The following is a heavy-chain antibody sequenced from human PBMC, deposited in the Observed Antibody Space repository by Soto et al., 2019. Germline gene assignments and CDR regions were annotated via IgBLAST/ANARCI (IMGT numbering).Heavy chain of an antibody. CDR3: ARSYCSSTSCYGGDYYGMDV. CDR1: GGTFSSYS. V-gene: IGHV1-69*06. D-gene: IGHD2-2*01. J-gene: IGHJ6*02. CDR2: IIHIFGTA. Sequence: QVQLVQSGAEVKKPGSSVKVSGKASGGTFSSYSISWVRQAPGQGLEWIGGIIHIFGTANYAQKFQGRVTITADKSTSTAYMELSSLRSEDTAVYYCARSYCSSTSCYGGDYYGMDVWGQGTTVTVSS.